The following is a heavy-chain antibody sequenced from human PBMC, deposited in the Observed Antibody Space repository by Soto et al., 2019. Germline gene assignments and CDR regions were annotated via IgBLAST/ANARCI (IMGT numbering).Heavy chain of an antibody. CDR2: VSGSGGTT. J-gene: IGHJ5*01. Sequence: EVQLMESGGGLVQPGESLRLSCVVSALSLSGYALSWVRQAPGKGLEWVSAVSGSGGTTYYADSVKGRFTISRDNSKNTLYLQMNGLRVEDTAKYFCAKDGRRVGPTLNWLDSWGQGTQVTVTS. V-gene: IGHV3-23*01. D-gene: IGHD1-26*01. CDR1: ALSLSGYA. CDR3: AKDGRRVGPTLNWLDS.